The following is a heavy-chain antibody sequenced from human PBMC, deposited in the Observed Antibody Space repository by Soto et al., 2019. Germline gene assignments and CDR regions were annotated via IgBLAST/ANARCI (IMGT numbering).Heavy chain of an antibody. CDR3: AREWSAFDY. CDR2: MYSSGSS. V-gene: IGHV4-59*01. CDR1: GVSITSYK. J-gene: IGHJ4*02. D-gene: IGHD2-15*01. Sequence: PSETLSLTCTVSGVSITSYKWSWIRQSPGKGLEWIAYMYSSGSSSYNPSLKSRVTISVDTSRNQYSLQLNSATAADTAVYYCAREWSAFDYWGQGILVTVS.